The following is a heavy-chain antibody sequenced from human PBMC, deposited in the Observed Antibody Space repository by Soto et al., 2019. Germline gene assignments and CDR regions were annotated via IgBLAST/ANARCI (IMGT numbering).Heavy chain of an antibody. CDR3: ARSMGSGFRPGTHRFNWFDP. J-gene: IGHJ5*02. CDR1: GVTFSSFA. D-gene: IGHD5-12*01. Sequence: QVQLVQSGAEVKQPGSSVKVSCQASGVTFSSFAISWVRQAPGQGLEWMGGIIPIFRTPNYAQNFQGRVTITADESTSSVYMELSRLRSLDTAVYYCARSMGSGFRPGTHRFNWFDPWGQGTLVTVSS. V-gene: IGHV1-69*01. CDR2: IIPIFRTP.